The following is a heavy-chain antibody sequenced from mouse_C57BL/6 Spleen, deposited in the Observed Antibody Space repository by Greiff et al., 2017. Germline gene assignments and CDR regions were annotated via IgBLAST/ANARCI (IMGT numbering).Heavy chain of an antibody. CDR3: ARTDYDGRYFDY. CDR2: IYPGSGST. J-gene: IGHJ2*01. CDR1: GYTFTSYW. V-gene: IGHV1-55*01. Sequence: QVQLQQPGAELVKPGASVKMSCKASGYTFTSYWITWVKQRPGQGLEWIGDIYPGSGSTNFNEKFKSKATLTVDTSSSTAYMQLSSLTSEDSAVYYCARTDYDGRYFDYWGQGTTLTVSS. D-gene: IGHD2-4*01.